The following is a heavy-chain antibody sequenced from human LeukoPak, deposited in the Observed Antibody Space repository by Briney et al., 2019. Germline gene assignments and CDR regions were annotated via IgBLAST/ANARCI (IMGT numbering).Heavy chain of an antibody. CDR1: GGSISSDGYY. Sequence: SETLSLTCTVSGGSISSDGYYWSWIRQPPGKGLEWIGYIYYSGSTNYNPSLKSRVTISVDTSKSQFSLKLSSATAADTAVYYCARGGGSGRGNWFDPWGQGSLVIVSS. CDR3: ARGGGSGRGNWFDP. V-gene: IGHV4-61*08. CDR2: IYYSGST. D-gene: IGHD3-10*01. J-gene: IGHJ5*02.